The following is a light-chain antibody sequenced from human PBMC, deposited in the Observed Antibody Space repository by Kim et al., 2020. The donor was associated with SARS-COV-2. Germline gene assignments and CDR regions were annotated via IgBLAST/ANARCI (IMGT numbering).Light chain of an antibody. V-gene: IGKV3-20*01. Sequence: LSPGDRAALSCWASQSVISNYLAWYQQKPGQAPRLLFYGASSRATGIPDRFTGGGSGTDFTLTISRLEPEDFAVYYCQQYGSSPYTFGQGTKLEI. CDR1: QSVISNY. J-gene: IGKJ2*01. CDR2: GAS. CDR3: QQYGSSPYT.